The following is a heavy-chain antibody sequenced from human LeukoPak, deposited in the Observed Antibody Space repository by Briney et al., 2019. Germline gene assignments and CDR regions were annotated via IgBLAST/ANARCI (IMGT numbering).Heavy chain of an antibody. Sequence: GASVKVSCKASGYTFTGYYMHWVRQAPGQGLERMGWINPNSGGTNYGQKFQGRVTMTRDTSISTAYMELSRLRSDDAAVYYCARDWRMMYCSGGSCYGLDYWGQGTLVTVSS. CDR1: GYTFTGYY. CDR2: INPNSGGT. D-gene: IGHD2-15*01. V-gene: IGHV1-2*02. CDR3: ARDWRMMYCSGGSCYGLDY. J-gene: IGHJ4*02.